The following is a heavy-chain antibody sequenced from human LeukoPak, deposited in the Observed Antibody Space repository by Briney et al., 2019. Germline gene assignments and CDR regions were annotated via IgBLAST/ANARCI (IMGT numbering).Heavy chain of an antibody. CDR3: ARQALRSSFDY. CDR2: ISFSSSYT. J-gene: IGHJ4*02. CDR1: GFTFSDFY. Sequence: PGGSLRLSCAASGFTFSDFYMSWIRQAPGKGLEWVSYISFSSSYTNYADSVKGRFTISRDSARNSLYLQMNSLGAEDTAVYYCARQALRSSFDYWGQGTLVTVSS. D-gene: IGHD6-6*01. V-gene: IGHV3-11*06.